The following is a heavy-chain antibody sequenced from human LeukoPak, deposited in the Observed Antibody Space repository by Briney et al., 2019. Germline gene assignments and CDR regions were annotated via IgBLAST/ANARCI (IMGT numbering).Heavy chain of an antibody. CDR3: ARLRSGYCSSTSCHLVSDYYGMDV. D-gene: IGHD2-2*01. J-gene: IGHJ6*04. CDR1: GGSFSGYY. Sequence: SETLSLTCAVYGGSFSGYYWSWIRQPPGKGLEWIGEINHSGSTNYNPSLKSRVTISVDTSKNQFSLKLSSVTAADTAVYYCARLRSGYCSSTSCHLVSDYYGMDVWGKGTTVTVSS. V-gene: IGHV4-34*01. CDR2: INHSGST.